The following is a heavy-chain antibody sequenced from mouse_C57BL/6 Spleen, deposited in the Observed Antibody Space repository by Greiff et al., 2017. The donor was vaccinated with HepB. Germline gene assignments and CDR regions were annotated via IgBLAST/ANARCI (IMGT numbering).Heavy chain of an antibody. Sequence: QVQLQQPGAELVKPGASVKLSCKASGYTFTSYWMHWVKQRPGQGLEWIGMIHPNSGSTNYNEKFKSKATLTVDKSSSTAYMQLSSLTSEDSAVYYCARKGSSGGFDYWGQGTTLTVSS. CDR3: ARKGSSGGFDY. V-gene: IGHV1-64*01. CDR1: GYTFTSYW. J-gene: IGHJ2*01. CDR2: IHPNSGST. D-gene: IGHD3-2*02.